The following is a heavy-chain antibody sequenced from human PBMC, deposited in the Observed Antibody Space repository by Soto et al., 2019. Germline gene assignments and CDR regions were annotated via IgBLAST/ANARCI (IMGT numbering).Heavy chain of an antibody. CDR3: ARALTSAAGLYFDC. J-gene: IGHJ4*02. D-gene: IGHD6-13*01. V-gene: IGHV4-4*07. CDR2: IHTTENT. CDR1: GDSIGRYY. Sequence: SETRSFTCNVSGDSIGRYYWCWITQPAGKGMEWIGRIHTTENTNYNPSLRSRVTMSVDTSNNQFSLILTSLTAADTAVYYCARALTSAAGLYFDCWGQGTLVTVSS.